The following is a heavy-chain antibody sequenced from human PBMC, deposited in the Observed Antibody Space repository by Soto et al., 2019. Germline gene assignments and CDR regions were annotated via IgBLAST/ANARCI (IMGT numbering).Heavy chain of an antibody. CDR2: ISGSGGST. D-gene: IGHD1-26*01. CDR3: AKLRVGATSFDY. Sequence: EVQLLESGGGLVQPGGSLRLSCAASGFTFSSYAMSWVRQAPGKGLEWVSAISGSGGSTYYADSVKGRFTISRDNSKNPLYLQMNSLRAEDTAVYYCAKLRVGATSFDYWGQGTLVTVSS. J-gene: IGHJ4*02. V-gene: IGHV3-23*01. CDR1: GFTFSSYA.